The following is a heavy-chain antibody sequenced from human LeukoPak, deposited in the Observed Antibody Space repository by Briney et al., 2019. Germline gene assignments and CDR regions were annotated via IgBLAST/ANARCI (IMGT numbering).Heavy chain of an antibody. V-gene: IGHV3-11*01. CDR3: ARDDIYSSSWSDFDY. CDR2: ISSSGSTI. D-gene: IGHD6-13*01. J-gene: IGHJ4*02. Sequence: GGSLRLSCAASGFTFSDYYMSWIRQAPGKGLEWVSYISSSGSTIYYADSVKGRFTISRDNAKNSLYLQMNSLRAEDTAVYYCARDDIYSSSWSDFDYWGQGTLVTVSS. CDR1: GFTFSDYY.